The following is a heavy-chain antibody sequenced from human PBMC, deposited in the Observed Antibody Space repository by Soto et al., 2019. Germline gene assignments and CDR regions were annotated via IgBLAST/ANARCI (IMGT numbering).Heavy chain of an antibody. J-gene: IGHJ5*02. V-gene: IGHV4-31*03. CDR3: AREVLMESFNWFDP. CDR1: GGSISSGGYY. CDR2: IYYSGST. D-gene: IGHD3-3*01. Sequence: PSETLSLTCTVSGGSISSGGYYWSWIRQHPGKGLEWIGYIYYSGSTYYNPSLKSRVTISVDTSKNQFSLKLSSVTAADTAVYYCAREVLMESFNWFDPWGQGTLVTVSS.